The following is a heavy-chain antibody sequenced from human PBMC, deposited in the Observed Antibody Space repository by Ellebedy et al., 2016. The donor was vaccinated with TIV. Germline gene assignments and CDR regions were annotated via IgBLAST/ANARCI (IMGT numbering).Heavy chain of an antibody. J-gene: IGHJ4*01. CDR2: MNSGGNVI. D-gene: IGHD1-1*01. CDR3: ARKDWNGYFFDY. CDR1: GFTFRDYF. Sequence: GESLKISCSASGFTFRDYFMAWIRQAPGKGLEWISYMNSGGNVIYYADSVKGRFTISRDNNKDSVYLHLSGLRADDTAVYYCARKDWNGYFFDYWGHGTLVSVSS. V-gene: IGHV3-11*04.